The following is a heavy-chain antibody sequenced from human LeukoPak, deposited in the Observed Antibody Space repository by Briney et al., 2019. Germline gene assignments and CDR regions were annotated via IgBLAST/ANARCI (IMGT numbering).Heavy chain of an antibody. CDR2: ISYDGSNK. CDR3: ARAPRSGWYYFDY. V-gene: IGHV3-30-3*01. D-gene: IGHD6-19*01. J-gene: IGHJ4*02. CDR1: GFTFSSYA. Sequence: PGGSLRLSCAASGFTFSSYAMHWVRQAPGKGLEWVAVISYDGSNKYYADSVKGRFTISRDNSKNTLYLQMNSLRAEDTAVYYCARAPRSGWYYFDYWGQGTLVTVSS.